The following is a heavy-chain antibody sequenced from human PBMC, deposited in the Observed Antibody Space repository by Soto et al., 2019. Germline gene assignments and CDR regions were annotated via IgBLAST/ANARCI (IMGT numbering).Heavy chain of an antibody. D-gene: IGHD6-6*01. CDR3: ARSHLAALIDI. J-gene: IGHJ4*02. CDR2: INPHSGDT. Sequence: QVQLVQSGAEVKKPGASVTVSCKASGYTFTGYFMHWVRQAPGQGLEWMGWINPHSGDTNYAQKFQGRVTMTRDTSISTAHMELRRLRSDDTAVYYCARSHLAALIDIWGQGTLVTVSS. V-gene: IGHV1-2*02. CDR1: GYTFTGYF.